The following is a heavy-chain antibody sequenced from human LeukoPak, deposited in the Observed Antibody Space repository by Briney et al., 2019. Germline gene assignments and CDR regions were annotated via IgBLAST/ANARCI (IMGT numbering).Heavy chain of an antibody. J-gene: IGHJ6*02. CDR1: GYTFSNIW. D-gene: IGHD6-13*01. CDR2: INSDGSDT. CDR3: ARSRGFGSTWSHYSGMDV. V-gene: IGHV3-74*01. Sequence: GGSLRLSCEVSGYTFSNIWMHWGRRVPGKGLVWVSRINSDGSDTNYADSVKGRFTISRDNARNTLYLQMNSLRAEDTAVYYCARSRGFGSTWSHYSGMDVWGPGTTVTVSS.